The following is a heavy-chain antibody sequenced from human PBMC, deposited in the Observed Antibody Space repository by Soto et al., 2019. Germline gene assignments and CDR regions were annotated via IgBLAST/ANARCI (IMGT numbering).Heavy chain of an antibody. Sequence: GASVKVSCKASGYTFTGYYMHWVRQAPGQGLEWMGWINPNSGGTNYAQKFQGWVTMTRDTSISTAYMELSRLRSDDTAVYYCAREFRVAEDTSIAARSNFFDIWGQGTMVTVSS. D-gene: IGHD6-6*01. CDR2: INPNSGGT. J-gene: IGHJ3*02. V-gene: IGHV1-2*04. CDR1: GYTFTGYY. CDR3: AREFRVAEDTSIAARSNFFDI.